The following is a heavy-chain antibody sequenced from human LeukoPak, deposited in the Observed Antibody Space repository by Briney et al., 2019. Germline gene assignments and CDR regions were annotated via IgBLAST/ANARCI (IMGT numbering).Heavy chain of an antibody. D-gene: IGHD6-6*01. CDR1: GFSLSSYR. J-gene: IGHJ6*03. V-gene: IGHV3-48*01. Sequence: GGSLRLSCAASGFSLSSYRFNWVRQAPGKGLEWVSYIRSRNTSIYYSDSVKGRFTISRDNARNSLYLQTNSLRAEDTAVYYCARDPSSSPPYYFYYYYMDVWGKGTTVTVSS. CDR2: IRSRNTSI. CDR3: ARDPSSSPPYYFYYYYMDV.